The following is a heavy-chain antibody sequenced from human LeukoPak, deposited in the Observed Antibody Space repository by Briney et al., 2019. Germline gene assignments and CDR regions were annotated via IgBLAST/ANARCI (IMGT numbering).Heavy chain of an antibody. V-gene: IGHV3-74*01. CDR3: ARGGIAVTGTLRYDY. Sequence: GGSLRLSCAASGFTFRNYWMHWVRQAPGKGLVWVSRIENDGSSTTYADSVKGRFTISRDNAKNTLYLQMNSLRAEDTAKYYCARGGIAVTGTLRYDYWGQGTLVTVSS. CDR2: IENDGSST. CDR1: GFTFRNYW. J-gene: IGHJ4*02. D-gene: IGHD6-19*01.